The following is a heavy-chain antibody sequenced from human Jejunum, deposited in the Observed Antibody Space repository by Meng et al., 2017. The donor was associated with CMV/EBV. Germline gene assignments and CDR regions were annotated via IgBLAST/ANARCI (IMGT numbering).Heavy chain of an antibody. CDR3: ARDPGCDDPSCYGIGWDL. CDR1: FTGYY. Sequence: FTGYYMHWLRQATGQGLEWMGWIKLDNGRTDYAQKFQGRVTLTRDTSINTAYMELNMLRHDDTAVYYCARDPGCDDPSCYGIGWDLWGQGTLVTVSS. D-gene: IGHD2-2*01. V-gene: IGHV1-2*02. CDR2: IKLDNGRT. J-gene: IGHJ5*02.